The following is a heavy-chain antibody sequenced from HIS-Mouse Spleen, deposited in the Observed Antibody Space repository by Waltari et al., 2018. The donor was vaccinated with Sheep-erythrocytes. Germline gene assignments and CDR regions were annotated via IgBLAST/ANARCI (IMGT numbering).Heavy chain of an antibody. J-gene: IGHJ4*02. CDR1: GGTFSSYA. D-gene: IGHD1-26*01. V-gene: IGHV1-69*04. CDR2: IIPILGIA. Sequence: QVQLVQSGAEVKKPGSSVKVSCKASGGTFSSYAISWVRQAPGQGLEWMGRIIPILGIANYAQKFYGRVTYPDAKSTRRAYMLLSSKSCEETGVNYWAQKGATNPQFDYWGQGPRVTVSP. CDR3: AQKGATNPQFDY.